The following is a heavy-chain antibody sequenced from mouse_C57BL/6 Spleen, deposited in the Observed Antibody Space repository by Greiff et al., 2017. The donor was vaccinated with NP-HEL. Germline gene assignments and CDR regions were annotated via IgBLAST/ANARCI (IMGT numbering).Heavy chain of an antibody. J-gene: IGHJ4*01. D-gene: IGHD1-1*01. V-gene: IGHV5-17*01. CDR2: ISSGSSTI. CDR1: GFTFSDYG. Sequence: VQLVESGGGLVKPGGSLKLSCAASGFTFSDYGMHWVRQAPEKGLEWVAYISSGSSTIYYADTVKGRFTISRENAKNTLFLQMTSLRSEDKAMYYCARCTTVVALYYAMDYWGQGTSVTVSS. CDR3: ARCTTVVALYYAMDY.